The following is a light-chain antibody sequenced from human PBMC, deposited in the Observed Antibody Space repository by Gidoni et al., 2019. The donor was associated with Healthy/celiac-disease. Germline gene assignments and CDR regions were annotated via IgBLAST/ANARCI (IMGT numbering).Light chain of an antibody. CDR2: MGS. Sequence: IVMTHSPLSMPVTPGEPASISCRSSQSLLHSNGYNSLDWYLQKPGQSPQLLIYMGSNRASGVPDRFSGSGSGTDFTLKISRVEAEDVGVYYCMQALQTPTFGQGTKVEIK. J-gene: IGKJ1*01. V-gene: IGKV2-28*01. CDR3: MQALQTPT. CDR1: QSLLHSNGYNS.